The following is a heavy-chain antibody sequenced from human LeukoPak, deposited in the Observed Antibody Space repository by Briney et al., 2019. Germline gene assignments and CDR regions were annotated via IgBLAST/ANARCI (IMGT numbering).Heavy chain of an antibody. Sequence: ASVKVSCKASGGTFSSYAISWVRQAPGQGLEWMGGIIPIFGTANYAQKFQGRVTITADESTSTAYMELSSLRSEDTAVCYCTHAYYYGSGSEPPFDYWGQGTLVTVSS. J-gene: IGHJ4*02. CDR2: IIPIFGTA. V-gene: IGHV1-69*13. D-gene: IGHD3-10*01. CDR1: GGTFSSYA. CDR3: THAYYYGSGSEPPFDY.